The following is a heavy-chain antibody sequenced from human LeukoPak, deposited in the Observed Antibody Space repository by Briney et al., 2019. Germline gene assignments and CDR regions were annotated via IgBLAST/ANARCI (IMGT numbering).Heavy chain of an antibody. CDR2: ISYDGTNK. J-gene: IGHJ4*02. CDR3: ARVRISSGPGGYYFDY. D-gene: IGHD6-19*01. CDR1: GFTFSNHG. V-gene: IGHV3-30*03. Sequence: GGSLRLSCAASGFTFSNHGMHWVRQAPGKGLGWVAVISYDGTNKYYADSVKGRVTISRDNAKNSLYLQMNSLRAEDTAAYYCARVRISSGPGGYYFDYWGQGTLVTVSS.